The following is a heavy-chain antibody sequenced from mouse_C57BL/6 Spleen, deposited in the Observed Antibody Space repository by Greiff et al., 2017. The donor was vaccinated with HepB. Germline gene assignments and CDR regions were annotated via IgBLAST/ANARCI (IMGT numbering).Heavy chain of an antibody. J-gene: IGHJ4*01. CDR2: IYPGSGST. CDR3: ASRAYYSNSYAMDY. V-gene: IGHV1-55*01. Sequence: QVQLQQPGAELVKPGASVKMSCKASGYTFTSYWITWVKQRPGQGLEWIGDIYPGSGSTNYNEKFKSKATLTVDTSSSTAYMQLSILTSEDAAVYYCASRAYYSNSYAMDYWGQGTSVTVSS. CDR1: GYTFTSYW. D-gene: IGHD2-5*01.